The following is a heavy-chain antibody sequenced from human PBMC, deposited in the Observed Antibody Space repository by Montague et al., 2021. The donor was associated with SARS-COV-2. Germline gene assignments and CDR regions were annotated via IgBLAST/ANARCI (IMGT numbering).Heavy chain of an antibody. CDR3: ARATLYMDV. CDR1: GFIFGDYW. Sequence: SLRLPCAASGFIFGDYWMSWVRQAPGKGLEWVANIKLDGSEEYSVDSVKGRFTVSRDNAKNSLYLQMNSLRAEDTAVYYCARATLYMDVWGKGTTVTVSS. V-gene: IGHV3-7*01. J-gene: IGHJ6*03. CDR2: IKLDGSEE.